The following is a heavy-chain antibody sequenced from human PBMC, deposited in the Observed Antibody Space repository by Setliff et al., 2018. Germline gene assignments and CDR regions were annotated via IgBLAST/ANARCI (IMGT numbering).Heavy chain of an antibody. CDR3: ARSRLIDYYDSSGYLDY. Sequence: SGPTLVNPTQTLTLTCTFSGFSLNTYGICLTWIRQPPGKALEWLARIDWDDERFYSTSLKTRLIISKDISKNQVVLRMTNMDPVDTATYYCARSRLIDYYDSSGYLDYWGQGTLVTVSS. J-gene: IGHJ4*02. D-gene: IGHD3-22*01. V-gene: IGHV2-70*17. CDR1: GFSLNTYGIC. CDR2: IDWDDER.